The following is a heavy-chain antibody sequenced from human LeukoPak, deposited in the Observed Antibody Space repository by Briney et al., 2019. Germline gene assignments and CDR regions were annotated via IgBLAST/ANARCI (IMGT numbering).Heavy chain of an antibody. J-gene: IGHJ4*02. CDR1: GFTFSSYG. CDR3: ARVDGNIAYRPVED. Sequence: PGVSLRLSCAASGFTFSSYGMHWVRQAPGKGLEWVGNINQDGSEINYLESVKGRLSITRDNAKNSLFLHMNNLRVEDTAKYYCARVDGNIAYRPVEDWGQGTLVTVSS. D-gene: IGHD3-16*01. CDR2: INQDGSEI. V-gene: IGHV3-7*01.